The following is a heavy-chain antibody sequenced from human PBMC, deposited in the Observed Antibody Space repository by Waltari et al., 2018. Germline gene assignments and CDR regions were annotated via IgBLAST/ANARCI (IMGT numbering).Heavy chain of an antibody. Sequence: EVQLVQSGAEVNKSGASLKISCKSSGYSFGSFYIAWVRQMPGKGLEWMGIIYPGDSVTRYSPSFQGQVTISVDRSINTAYLQWGSLKATDTAMYYCARLRQPASYYYGMDVWGQGTTITVSS. CDR3: ARLRQPASYYYGMDV. CDR1: GYSFGSFY. V-gene: IGHV5-51*01. J-gene: IGHJ6*02. D-gene: IGHD1-1*01. CDR2: IYPGDSVT.